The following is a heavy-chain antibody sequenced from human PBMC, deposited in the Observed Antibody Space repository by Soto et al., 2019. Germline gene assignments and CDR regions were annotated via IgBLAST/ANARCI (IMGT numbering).Heavy chain of an antibody. CDR1: GFSLTSPGMC. CDR3: ARSIRGPRRFNGMDV. Sequence: SGPTLVNPTETLTLTCTFSGFSLTSPGMCVSWIRQSPGKALEWLALIERDDDDKYYSTSLKTRLTISQDTRKNQVVLTMANMEPAATATYYCARSIRGPRRFNGMDVWGQGTTVTVSS. CDR2: IERDDDDK. V-gene: IGHV2-70*13. J-gene: IGHJ6*02. D-gene: IGHD1-20*01.